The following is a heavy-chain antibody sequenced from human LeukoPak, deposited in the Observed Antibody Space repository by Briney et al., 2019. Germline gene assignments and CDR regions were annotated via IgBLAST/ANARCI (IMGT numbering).Heavy chain of an antibody. Sequence: SETLSLTCAVYGGSFSGDYWSWIRQPPGKGLEWIGEINHSGSTNYNPSLKSRVTILVDTSKNQFSLKLSSVTAADTAVYYCARMAGRDGYNPFDYWGQGTLVTVSS. V-gene: IGHV4-34*01. CDR3: ARMAGRDGYNPFDY. CDR2: INHSGST. CDR1: GGSFSGDY. J-gene: IGHJ4*02. D-gene: IGHD5-24*01.